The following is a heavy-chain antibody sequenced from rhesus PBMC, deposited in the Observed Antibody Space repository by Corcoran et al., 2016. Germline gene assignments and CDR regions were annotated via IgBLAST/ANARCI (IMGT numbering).Heavy chain of an antibody. CDR1: GGSISDDYY. D-gene: IGHD3-16*01. Sequence: QVQLQESGPGLVKPSATLSLTCAVSGGSISDDYYWSWIRQPPGKGLGWIGYIYGSGGVTNYNPSLKNRVTISIDMAKNQFSLKLNSVTAADTAMYYCARPDSGSYYRFDVWGAGVLVTVSS. CDR2: IYGSGGVT. V-gene: IGHV4-106*01. CDR3: ARPDSGSYYRFDV. J-gene: IGHJ5-1*01.